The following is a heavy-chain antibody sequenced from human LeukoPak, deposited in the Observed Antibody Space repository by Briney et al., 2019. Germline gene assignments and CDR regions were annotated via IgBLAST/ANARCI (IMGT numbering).Heavy chain of an antibody. CDR3: ASSYGITIFGVVITDYYYYSMDV. CDR2: INPNSGGT. D-gene: IGHD3-3*01. CDR1: GYTFTGYY. Sequence: ASVKVSCKASGYTFTGYYMHWVRQAPGQGLEWMGWINPNSGGTNYAQKFQGRVTTTRDTSISTAYMELSRLRSDDTAVYYCASSYGITIFGVVITDYYYYSMDVWGQGTTVTVSS. J-gene: IGHJ6*02. V-gene: IGHV1-2*02.